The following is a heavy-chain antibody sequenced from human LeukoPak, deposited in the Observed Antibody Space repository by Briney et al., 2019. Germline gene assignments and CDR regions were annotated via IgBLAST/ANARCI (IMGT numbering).Heavy chain of an antibody. J-gene: IGHJ4*02. CDR1: GGSISSSNW. CDR3: ARNEGSGYSGSYWGRYYFDY. CDR2: IYHSGST. Sequence: SGTLSLTCAVSGGSISSSNWWSWVRQPPGKGLEWIGEIYHSGSTNYNPSLKSRVTISVDKSKNQFSLKLSSVTAADTAVYYCARNEGSGYSGSYWGRYYFDYWGQGTLVTVSS. V-gene: IGHV4-4*02. D-gene: IGHD1-26*01.